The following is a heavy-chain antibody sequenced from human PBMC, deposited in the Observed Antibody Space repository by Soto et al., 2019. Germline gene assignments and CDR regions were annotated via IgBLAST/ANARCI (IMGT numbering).Heavy chain of an antibody. CDR3: ARDNLVEVRGYYGRYFDY. D-gene: IGHD3-22*01. CDR1: GFTFSSYA. CDR2: ISYDGSNK. V-gene: IGHV3-30-3*01. J-gene: IGHJ4*02. Sequence: GGSLRLSCAASGFTFSSYAMHWVRQAPGKGLEWVAVISYDGSNKYYADSVKGRFTISRDNSKNTLYLQMNSLRAEDTAVYYCARDNLVEVRGYYGRYFDYWGQGTLVTVSS.